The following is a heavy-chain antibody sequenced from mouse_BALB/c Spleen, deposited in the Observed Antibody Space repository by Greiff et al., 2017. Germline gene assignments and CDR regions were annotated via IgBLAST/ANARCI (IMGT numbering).Heavy chain of an antibody. CDR3: ARQVYGNYGWFAY. V-gene: IGHV5-12-2*01. D-gene: IGHD2-10*02. CDR2: ISNGGGST. CDR1: GFTFSSYT. Sequence: EVKVEESGGGLVQPGGSLKLSCAASGFTFSSYTMSWVRQTPEKRLEWVAYISNGGGSTYYPDTVKGRFTISRDNAKNTLYLQMSSLKSEDTAMYYCARQVYGNYGWFAYWGQGTLVTVSA. J-gene: IGHJ3*01.